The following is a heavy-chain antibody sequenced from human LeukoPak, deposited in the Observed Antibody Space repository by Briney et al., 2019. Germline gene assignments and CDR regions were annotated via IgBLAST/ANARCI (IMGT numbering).Heavy chain of an antibody. V-gene: IGHV3-33*06. CDR2: IWYDGSNK. D-gene: IGHD2-2*01. CDR1: GFTFSSFG. CDR3: AKGMRVVVPAAMDY. J-gene: IGHJ4*02. Sequence: GGSLRLSCAASGFTFSSFGMHWLRQAPGKGLEGVAVIWYDGSNKYYADSVKGRFTISRDNSKNTLYLQMNSLRAEDTAVYYCAKGMRVVVPAAMDYWGQGTLVTVSS.